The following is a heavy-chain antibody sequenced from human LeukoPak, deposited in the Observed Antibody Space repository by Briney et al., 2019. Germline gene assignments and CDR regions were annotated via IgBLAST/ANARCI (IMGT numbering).Heavy chain of an antibody. CDR1: GYTFTSYY. CDR2: INPSGGST. V-gene: IGHV1-46*01. Sequence: ASVKVSCKASGYTFTSYYMHWVRQAPGQGLEWMGIINPSGGSTSYAQKFQGRVTMTRDTSTSTVYRELSSLRSEDTAVYYCAIEIQPSHWSALWPEGYWGQGTLVTVSS. J-gene: IGHJ4*02. CDR3: AIEIQPSHWSALWPEGY. D-gene: IGHD5-18*01.